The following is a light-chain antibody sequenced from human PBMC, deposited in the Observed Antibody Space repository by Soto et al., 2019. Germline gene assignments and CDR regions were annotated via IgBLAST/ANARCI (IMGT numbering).Light chain of an antibody. CDR2: DVS. CDR1: SSDVGGYNY. V-gene: IGLV2-11*01. J-gene: IGLJ1*01. CDR3: CSYAGSFF. Sequence: QSVLTQPRSVSGSPGQSVTISCTGTSSDVGGYNYVSWYQQHPGKAPKLMIYDVSKRPSGVTDRFSGSKSGNTASLTISGLQAEDEADYYCCSYAGSFFFGTGTKVTVL.